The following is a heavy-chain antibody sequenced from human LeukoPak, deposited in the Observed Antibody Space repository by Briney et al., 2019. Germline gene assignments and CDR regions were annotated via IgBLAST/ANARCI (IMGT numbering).Heavy chain of an antibody. CDR2: ISYDGSNK. CDR3: ARGPGKASFDY. CDR1: GFTFSSYG. J-gene: IGHJ4*02. D-gene: IGHD3-10*01. V-gene: IGHV3-30*03. Sequence: PGGSLRLSCAASGFTFSSYGMHWVRQAPGKGLEWVAVISYDGSNKYYADSVKGRFTISRDKSNNTLYLQMNSLRAEDTAVYYCARGPGKASFDYWGQGTLVTVSS.